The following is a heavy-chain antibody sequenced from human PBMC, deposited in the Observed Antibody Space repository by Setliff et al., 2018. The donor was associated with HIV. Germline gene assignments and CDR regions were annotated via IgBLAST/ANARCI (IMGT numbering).Heavy chain of an antibody. CDR3: ARGFSVYSSSDPLLNWFDP. Sequence: SETLSLTCAVYGGSFSAYYWSWIRQPPGKGLEWIGEINHSGSTYSDSTNYNPSLKSRVTISLDTSKNQFSLKLRSVTAADAAVYYCARGFSVYSSSDPLLNWFDPWGQGTLVTVSS. J-gene: IGHJ5*02. D-gene: IGHD6-6*01. CDR2: INHSGST. CDR1: GGSFSAYY. V-gene: IGHV4-34*01.